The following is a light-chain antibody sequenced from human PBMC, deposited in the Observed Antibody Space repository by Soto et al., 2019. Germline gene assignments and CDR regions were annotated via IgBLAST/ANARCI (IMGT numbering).Light chain of an antibody. CDR1: QSIGSY. V-gene: IGKV1-39*01. Sequence: DIQMTQSPSSLSASVGDRVTIACRASQSIGSYLNWYRQKPGKAPKLLMFATSYLQGGVPSRFSGSGSSTDFTLTINGLQPEDFATYYCQQSFSFPRTFGQGTKVDIK. CDR2: ATS. J-gene: IGKJ1*01. CDR3: QQSFSFPRT.